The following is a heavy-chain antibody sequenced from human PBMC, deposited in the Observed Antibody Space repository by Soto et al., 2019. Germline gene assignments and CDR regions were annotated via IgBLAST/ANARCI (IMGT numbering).Heavy chain of an antibody. CDR2: IKQDGSEK. CDR1: GFSFSSYW. Sequence: EVQLVESGGGLVQPGGSLRLSCAASGFSFSSYWLNWVRQAPGKGLEWVANIKQDGSEKYYVDAVKGRFTISRDNAKNSLYLQMNSLIAEDTAVYWCARDRGSYSSDYWGQGTLVTVSS. CDR3: ARDRGSYSSDY. V-gene: IGHV3-7*01. D-gene: IGHD3-10*01. J-gene: IGHJ4*02.